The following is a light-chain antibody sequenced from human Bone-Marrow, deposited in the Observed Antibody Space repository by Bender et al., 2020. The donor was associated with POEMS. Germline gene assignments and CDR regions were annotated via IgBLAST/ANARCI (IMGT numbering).Light chain of an antibody. V-gene: IGLV1-40*01. J-gene: IGLJ3*02. CDR2: GYN. CDR1: SRDIGAYDY. CDR3: QSYDNSLGGWV. Sequence: QSVLTQPPSVSGSPGQSITISCTGTSRDIGAYDYVSWYQQHPGKAPKLLIYGYNNRPSGVPDRFSGSKSGTSASLAITGLQAEDEGDYYCQSYDNSLGGWVFGGGTKLTVL.